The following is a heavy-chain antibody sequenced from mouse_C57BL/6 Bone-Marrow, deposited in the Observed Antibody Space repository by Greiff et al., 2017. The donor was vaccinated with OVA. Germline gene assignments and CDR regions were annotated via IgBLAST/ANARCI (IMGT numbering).Heavy chain of an antibody. CDR1: GYTFTSYW. J-gene: IGHJ2*01. D-gene: IGHD4-1*01. V-gene: IGHV1-53*01. CDR2: INPSNGGT. CDR3: ARNWVFDY. Sequence: QVQLKQPGTELVKPGASGYTFTSYWMHWVKQRPGQGLEWIGNINPSNGGTNYNEKFKSKATLTVDKSSSTAYMQLSSLTSEDSAVYYCARNWVFDYWGQGTTLTVSS.